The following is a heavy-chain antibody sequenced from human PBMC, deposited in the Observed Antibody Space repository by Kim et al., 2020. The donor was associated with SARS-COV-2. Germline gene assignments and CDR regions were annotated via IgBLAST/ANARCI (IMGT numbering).Heavy chain of an antibody. Sequence: DSVKGRFTISRDNSKNTLYLQMNSLRAEDTAVYYCARSTAGTHYYYGMDVWGQGTTVTVSS. CDR3: ARSTAGTHYYYGMDV. J-gene: IGHJ6*02. V-gene: IGHV3-30*01. D-gene: IGHD6-19*01.